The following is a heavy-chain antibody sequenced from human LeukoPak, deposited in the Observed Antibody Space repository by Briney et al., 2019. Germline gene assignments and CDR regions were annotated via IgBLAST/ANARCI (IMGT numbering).Heavy chain of an antibody. V-gene: IGHV4-59*01. CDR1: GGSISSYY. J-gene: IGHJ4*02. CDR2: FYYSGST. CDR3: AAVARTLVFDY. Sequence: SETPSLTCTVSGGSISSYYWSWIRQPPGKGLEWIGYFYYSGSTNYNPSLKSRVTISVDTSKNQFSLKLSSVTAADTAVYYCAAVARTLVFDYWGQGTLVTVSS. D-gene: IGHD1-14*01.